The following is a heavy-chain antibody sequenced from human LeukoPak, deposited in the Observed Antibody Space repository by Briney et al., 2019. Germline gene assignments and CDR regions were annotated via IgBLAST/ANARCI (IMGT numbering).Heavy chain of an antibody. CDR1: GFTFSSYA. D-gene: IGHD3-9*01. CDR2: ISGSGGST. Sequence: GGSLRLSCAASGFTFSSYAMSWVRQAPGKGLEWVSAISGSGGSTYYADSVKGRFTISRDNSKNTLYLQMNSLRAEDTAVYYCAKSLNDILADYYYYYGMDVWGQGTTVTVSS. V-gene: IGHV3-23*01. CDR3: AKSLNDILADYYYYYGMDV. J-gene: IGHJ6*02.